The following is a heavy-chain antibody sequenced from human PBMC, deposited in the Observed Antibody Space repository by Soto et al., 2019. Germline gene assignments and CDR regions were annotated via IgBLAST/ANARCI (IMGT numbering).Heavy chain of an antibody. CDR2: ISGSGCST. J-gene: IGHJ4*02. D-gene: IGHD2-2*03. CDR3: AKEPSGYCSSTSCYGWYYIDY. CDR1: GFTFSSYA. Sequence: GGSLRLSCAASGFTFSSYAMSWVRQAPGKGLEWVSAISGSGCSTYYADSVKGRFTISRDNSKNTLYLQMNSLRAEDTAVYYCAKEPSGYCSSTSCYGWYYIDYWGKGTMVTVSS. V-gene: IGHV3-23*01.